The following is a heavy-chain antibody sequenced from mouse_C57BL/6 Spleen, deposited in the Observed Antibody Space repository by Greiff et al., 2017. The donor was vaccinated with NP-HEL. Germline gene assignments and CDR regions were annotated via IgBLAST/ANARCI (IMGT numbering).Heavy chain of an antibody. D-gene: IGHD2-4*01. V-gene: IGHV5-9-1*02. CDR2: ISSGGDYI. CDR1: GFTFSSYA. Sequence: DVMLVESGEGLVKPGGSLKLSCAASGFTFSSYAMSWVRQTPEKRLEWVAYISSGGDYIYYADTVKGRFTISRDNARNTLYLQMSSLKSEDTAMYYCTRPKGYDYDWYFDVWGTGTTVTVSS. CDR3: TRPKGYDYDWYFDV. J-gene: IGHJ1*03.